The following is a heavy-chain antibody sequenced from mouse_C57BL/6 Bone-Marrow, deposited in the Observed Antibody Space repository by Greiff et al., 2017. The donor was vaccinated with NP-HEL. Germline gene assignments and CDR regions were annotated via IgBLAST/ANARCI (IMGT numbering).Heavy chain of an antibody. J-gene: IGHJ2*01. D-gene: IGHD1-1*01. CDR3: ARKRDYYGFDY. Sequence: EVQLQQSGPELVKPGASVKIPCKASGYTFTDYNMDWVKQSHGKSLEWIGDINPNNGGTFYNQKFKGKATLTVDKASSTAYMVLRSLTSEDTAVYYCARKRDYYGFDYWGQGTTRTVSS. CDR1: GYTFTDYN. CDR2: INPNNGGT. V-gene: IGHV1-18*01.